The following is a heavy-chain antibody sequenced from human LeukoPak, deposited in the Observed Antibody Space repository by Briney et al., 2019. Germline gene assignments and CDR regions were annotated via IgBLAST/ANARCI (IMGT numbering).Heavy chain of an antibody. J-gene: IGHJ4*02. D-gene: IGHD3-3*01. CDR1: GFTFNSYW. V-gene: IGHV3-74*01. CDR2: INSDGSST. CDR3: ASENTYYDFWSGRHREYYFDY. Sequence: PGGSLRLSCAASGFTFNSYWMHWVRQAPGKGLVWVSRINSDGSSTSYADSVKGRFTISRDNAKNTLYLQMNSLRVEDTAVYYCASENTYYDFWSGRHREYYFDYWGQGTLVTVSS.